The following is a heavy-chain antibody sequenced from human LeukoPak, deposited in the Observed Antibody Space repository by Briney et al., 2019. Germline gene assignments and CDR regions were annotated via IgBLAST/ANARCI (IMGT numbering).Heavy chain of an antibody. D-gene: IGHD1-26*01. CDR1: GYSFASHW. J-gene: IGHJ4*02. CDR2: IYPGDSDT. Sequence: GESLKISCKGSGYSFASHWIGWVRQMPGKGLEWMGIIYPGDSDTRYSPSFQGQVTISADKSISTAYLQWSSLKASDTAMYYCARRRDLYSGSYYPFDYWGQGTLVTVSS. V-gene: IGHV5-51*01. CDR3: ARRRDLYSGSYYPFDY.